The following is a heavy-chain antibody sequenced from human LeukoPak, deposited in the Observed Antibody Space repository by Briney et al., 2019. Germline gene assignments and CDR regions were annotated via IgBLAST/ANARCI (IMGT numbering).Heavy chain of an antibody. V-gene: IGHV4-34*01. CDR1: GGSFSGYY. CDR3: ARALRGAAAGNYYFDS. Sequence: SETLSLTCAVYGGSFSGYYWSWIRQPPGKGLEWIGEINHSGSTNYNPSLKSRVIISVDTSKNQFSLKLSSVTAADTAVYYCARALRGAAAGNYYFDSWGQGTLVTVSS. D-gene: IGHD6-13*01. CDR2: INHSGST. J-gene: IGHJ4*02.